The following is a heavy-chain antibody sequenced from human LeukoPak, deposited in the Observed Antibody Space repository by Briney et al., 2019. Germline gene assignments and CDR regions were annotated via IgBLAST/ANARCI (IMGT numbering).Heavy chain of an antibody. V-gene: IGHV3-64*01. D-gene: IGHD1-26*01. CDR1: GFTFSSYA. J-gene: IGHJ4*02. CDR3: ARAPGGSYDPFDY. CDR2: ISSNGGST. Sequence: GGSLRLSCAASGFTFSSYAMHWVRQAPGKGLEYVSAISSNGGSTYYANSVKGRFTISRDNSKNTLYLQMGSLRAEDMAVYYCARAPGGSYDPFDYWGQGTLVTVSS.